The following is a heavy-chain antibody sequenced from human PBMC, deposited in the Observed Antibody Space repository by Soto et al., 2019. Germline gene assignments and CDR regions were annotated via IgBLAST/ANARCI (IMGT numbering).Heavy chain of an antibody. CDR3: AKSSLAKRMITFGGVIAYSPFDY. Sequence: PGGSLILSCSASGFTFSSYAMSWVRQAPGQGLEWVSAISCSGGGAYYTDSVKGRFTISRDNSKNTLYLQMNSLRAEDTAVYYCAKSSLAKRMITFGGVIAYSPFDYWGQGTLVTVSS. J-gene: IGHJ4*02. CDR1: GFTFSSYA. D-gene: IGHD3-16*02. CDR2: ISCSGGGA. V-gene: IGHV3-23*01.